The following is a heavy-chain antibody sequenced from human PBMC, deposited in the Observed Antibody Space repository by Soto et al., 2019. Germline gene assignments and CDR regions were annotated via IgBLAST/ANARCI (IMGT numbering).Heavy chain of an antibody. J-gene: IGHJ5*02. CDR2: ISYDGSNE. D-gene: IGHD6-19*01. CDR1: GFTFNTYG. CDR3: AKSLAVAAGWFDP. V-gene: IGHV3-30*18. Sequence: GGSLRLSCAASGFTFNTYGMHWVRQAPGKGLEWVAFISYDGSNEYYADSVKGRFTTSRDNSKNTVFLQMNSLRGEDTAVYYCAKSLAVAAGWFDPWGQGALVTVSS.